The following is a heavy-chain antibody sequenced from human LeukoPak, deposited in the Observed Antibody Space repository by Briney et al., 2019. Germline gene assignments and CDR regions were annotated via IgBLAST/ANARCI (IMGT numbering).Heavy chain of an antibody. Sequence: GGSLRLSCEASGFTFSSYAMSWVRQAPGKGLEWVSAIGGSGSNTYYADSVKGRFTVSRDNSKNTPYLQMKSLSAEDTAVYYCAKERPPITGTTWGDAWGQGTLVTVSS. D-gene: IGHD1-20*01. CDR1: GFTFSSYA. CDR2: IGGSGSNT. CDR3: AKERPPITGTTWGDA. J-gene: IGHJ5*02. V-gene: IGHV3-23*01.